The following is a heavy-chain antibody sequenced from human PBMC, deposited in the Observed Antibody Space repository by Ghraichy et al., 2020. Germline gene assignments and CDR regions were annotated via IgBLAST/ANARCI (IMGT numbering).Heavy chain of an antibody. J-gene: IGHJ4*02. CDR3: VRSGNCDY. CDR1: GFTFSSFN. D-gene: IGHD1-26*01. V-gene: IGHV3-48*01. CDR2: ISSNGNTI. Sequence: GESLNISCAASGFTFSSFNMNWVRQAPGMGLEWVSYISSNGNTIYYADSVRGRFTISRDNARNSLYLQMNSLRAEDTAVYYCVRSGNCDYWGQGTLVTVSS.